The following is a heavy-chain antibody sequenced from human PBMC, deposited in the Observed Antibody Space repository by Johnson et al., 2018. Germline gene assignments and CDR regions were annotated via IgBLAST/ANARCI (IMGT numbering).Heavy chain of an antibody. CDR1: GFTFSNYA. Sequence: VQLVESGGGLVQXGGSLRLXCAASGFTFSNYAMHWVRQAPGKRLEYVSGISSGDGTGIFYASSVKGRCTISRDNSKNMLYLQMGSLRAEDTGVYYCFAGNARSNDAFDMWGQGTMVIVSS. J-gene: IGHJ3*02. D-gene: IGHD6-13*01. CDR2: ISSGDGTGI. V-gene: IGHV3-64*01. CDR3: FAGNARSNDAFDM.